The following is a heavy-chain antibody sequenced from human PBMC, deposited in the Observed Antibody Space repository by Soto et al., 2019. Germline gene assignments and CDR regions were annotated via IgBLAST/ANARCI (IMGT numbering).Heavy chain of an antibody. CDR2: ISYDGTDK. J-gene: IGHJ5*01. CDR3: ARSIVQKVTSLIDT. D-gene: IGHD3-16*02. CDR1: GFTFSAYG. V-gene: IGHV3-30-3*01. Sequence: PGGSLRLSCAASGFTFSAYGLHWVRQAPGKGLEWVALISYDGTDKTYADSVKGRFTISRDNSQNTLSLQMNSLGPEDTAVYYCARSIVQKVTSLIDTWGPGTLVTVSS.